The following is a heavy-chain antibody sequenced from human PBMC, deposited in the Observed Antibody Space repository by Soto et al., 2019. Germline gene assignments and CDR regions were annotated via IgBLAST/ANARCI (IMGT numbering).Heavy chain of an antibody. CDR3: ARDSDFWSGQTYYYYYGMDV. Sequence: GGSLRLSCAASGFTFSSYWMSWVRQAPGKXLEWVANIKQDGSEKYYVDSVKGRFTISRDNAKNSLYLQMNSLRAEDTAVYYCARDSDFWSGQTYYYYYGMDVWGQGTTVTVSS. D-gene: IGHD3-3*01. J-gene: IGHJ6*02. CDR1: GFTFSSYW. CDR2: IKQDGSEK. V-gene: IGHV3-7*01.